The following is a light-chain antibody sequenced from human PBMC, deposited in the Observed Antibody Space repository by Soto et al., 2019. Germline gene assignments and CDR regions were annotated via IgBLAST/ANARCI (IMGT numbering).Light chain of an antibody. CDR1: QDITMY. CDR2: DAS. Sequence: DIQMTQSPSSLSASVGDIVTITCQASQDITMYLNWYQQKPGKAPKLLIYDASNLQTGVPSRFSGSGYGTDFTFTISSLQPEDIATYYCQQYDNVFTFGHGTRLEIK. CDR3: QQYDNVFT. V-gene: IGKV1-33*01. J-gene: IGKJ5*01.